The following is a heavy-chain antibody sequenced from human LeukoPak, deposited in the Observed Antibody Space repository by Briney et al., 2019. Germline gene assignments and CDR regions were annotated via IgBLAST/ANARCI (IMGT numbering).Heavy chain of an antibody. D-gene: IGHD7-27*01. CDR2: INPNSGGT. V-gene: IGHV1-2*02. J-gene: IGHJ4*02. CDR1: GYKFSGYY. Sequence: GASVKVSCYASGYKFSGYYMHWVRQAPGQGLEWMGWINPNSGGTNYAQKFQGRVTMTRDTSISTAYMELSRLRSDDTAVYYCARGPHWDPHFDYWGQGTLVTVSS. CDR3: ARGPHWDPHFDY.